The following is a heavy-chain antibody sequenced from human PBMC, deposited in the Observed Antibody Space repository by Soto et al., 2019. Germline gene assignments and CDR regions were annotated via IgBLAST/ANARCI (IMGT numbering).Heavy chain of an antibody. D-gene: IGHD3-3*01. J-gene: IGHJ4*02. CDR3: ARDREPDYDFWTGYPL. Sequence: QVQLVQSGAEVKKPGSSVKISCKTSGGTFFNYAISWVRQAPGQGLEWMGGIIPDFGTPSYAQKFQGRVTITADESTSTAYMDLSSLRSEDTAVYFCARDREPDYDFWTGYPLWGQGTLVTVSS. V-gene: IGHV1-69*01. CDR1: GGTFFNYA. CDR2: IIPDFGTP.